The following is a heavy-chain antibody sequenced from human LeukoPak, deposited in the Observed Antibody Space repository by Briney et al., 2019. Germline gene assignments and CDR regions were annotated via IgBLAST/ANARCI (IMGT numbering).Heavy chain of an antibody. V-gene: IGHV3-30*18. CDR2: ISKDGSKK. CDR1: GSTFSNYG. D-gene: IGHD2-15*01. Sequence: GRSLRLSCAASGSTFSNYGMHWVRQAAGKGLEWVAFISKDGSKKYYGGSVTGRFITSRDNSRNTVYLQMDSPRPEDTAVYYCAKDKGWSRVIDYGGQGTLVTVAS. J-gene: IGHJ4*02. CDR3: AKDKGWSRVIDY.